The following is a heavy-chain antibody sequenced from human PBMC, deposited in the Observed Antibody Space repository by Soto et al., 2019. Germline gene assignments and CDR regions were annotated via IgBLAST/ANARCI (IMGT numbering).Heavy chain of an antibody. J-gene: IGHJ4*02. Sequence: HLQLQEAGSGLVKSSQTLSLTGAVSGVSISSGGYSWCWLRQPPGKDLVWVGYIYHSVITYYNPSLKSRVTISVDRSKNQFSLKLSSVTAADTAVYYCARDPGRWGQGTLVTVPS. CDR2: IYHSVIT. V-gene: IGHV4-30-2*01. CDR1: GVSISSGGYS. CDR3: ARDPGR.